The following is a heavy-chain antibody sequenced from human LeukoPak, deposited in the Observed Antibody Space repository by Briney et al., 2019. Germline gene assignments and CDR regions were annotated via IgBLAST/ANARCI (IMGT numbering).Heavy chain of an antibody. V-gene: IGHV3-23*01. CDR2: ISGSGGST. CDR1: GFTFSSYA. CDR3: AKGGVDFWSGYSWFDP. D-gene: IGHD3-3*01. Sequence: GGSLRLSCAASGFTFSSYAMSWVRQAPGKGLEWVSAISGSGGSTYYADSVKGRFIISRDNSKNTLYVQMNSLRAEDTAVYYCAKGGVDFWSGYSWFDPWGQGTLVTVSS. J-gene: IGHJ5*02.